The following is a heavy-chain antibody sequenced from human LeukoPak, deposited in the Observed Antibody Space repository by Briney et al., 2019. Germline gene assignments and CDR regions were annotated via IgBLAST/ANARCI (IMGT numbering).Heavy chain of an antibody. CDR1: GGSFSGYY. V-gene: IGHV4-34*01. J-gene: IGHJ6*03. CDR2: INHSGST. D-gene: IGHD6-13*01. Sequence: PSETLSLTCAVYGGSFSGYYWSWIRQPPGKGLEWIGEINHSGSTNYNPSLKSRVTISVDTSKNQFSLKLSSVTAADTAVYYCARGLSSWYHYYYMDVWGKGTTVTVSS. CDR3: ARGLSSWYHYYYMDV.